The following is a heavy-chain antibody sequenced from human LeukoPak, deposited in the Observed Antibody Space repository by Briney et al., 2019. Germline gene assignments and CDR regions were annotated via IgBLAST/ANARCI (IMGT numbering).Heavy chain of an antibody. V-gene: IGHV1-69*05. CDR3: AREVGATGGAFDI. D-gene: IGHD1-26*01. Sequence: SVTVSCKASGGTFSSYAISWVRQAPGQGLEWMGGIIPIFGTTNYAQKFQGRVTITTDESTSTAYMELSSLRSEDTAVYYCAREVGATGGAFDIWGQGTMVTVSS. CDR1: GGTFSSYA. J-gene: IGHJ3*02. CDR2: IIPIFGTT.